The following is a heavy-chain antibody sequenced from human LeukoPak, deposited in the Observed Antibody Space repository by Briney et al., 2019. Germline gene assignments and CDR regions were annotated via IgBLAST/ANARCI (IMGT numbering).Heavy chain of an antibody. Sequence: GGSLRLSCAASGFTFRTSGMHWVRQAPGKGLEWVAFIRNDGTIKYYADSVKGRFTISRDNSKNTLYLQMNSLRVEDTAVYYCAKNRGAGSHYYYHMNVWGKGTTVTVSS. V-gene: IGHV3-30*02. CDR2: IRNDGTIK. D-gene: IGHD1-26*01. CDR1: GFTFRTSG. J-gene: IGHJ6*03. CDR3: AKNRGAGSHYYYHMNV.